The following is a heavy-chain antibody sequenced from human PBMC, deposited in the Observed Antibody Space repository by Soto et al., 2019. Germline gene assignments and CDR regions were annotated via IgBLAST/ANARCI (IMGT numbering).Heavy chain of an antibody. CDR1: GFTFSSYA. D-gene: IGHD2-21*02. V-gene: IGHV3-23*01. CDR3: ARSVVVTANVDY. J-gene: IGHJ4*02. Sequence: SGGSLRLSCAASGFTFSSYAMSWVRQAPGKGLEWVSAISGSGGSTYYPDSVKGRFTISRDNSKNTLYLQMNSLRAEDTAVYYCARSVVVTANVDYWGQGTLVTVSS. CDR2: ISGSGGST.